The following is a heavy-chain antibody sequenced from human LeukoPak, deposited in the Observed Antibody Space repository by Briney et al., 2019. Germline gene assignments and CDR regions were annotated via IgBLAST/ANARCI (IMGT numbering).Heavy chain of an antibody. CDR3: AGGLSSRLYIVVVPAAHAGWFDP. CDR1: GGSFSGYY. D-gene: IGHD2-2*01. V-gene: IGHV4-34*01. CDR2: INHSGST. Sequence: SETLSLTCAVYGGSFSGYYWSWIRQPPGKGLEWIGEINHSGSTNYNPSLKSRVTISVDTSKNQFSLKLSSVTAADTAVYYCAGGLSSRLYIVVVPAAHAGWFDPWGQGTLVTVSS. J-gene: IGHJ5*02.